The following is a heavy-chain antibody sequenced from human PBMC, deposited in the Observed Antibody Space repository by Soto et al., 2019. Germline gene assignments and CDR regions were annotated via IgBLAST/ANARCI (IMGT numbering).Heavy chain of an antibody. CDR1: GFTFSSNW. CDR3: ATTVTALFDY. V-gene: IGHV3-74*01. J-gene: IGHJ4*02. Sequence: GGSLRLSCVASGFTFSSNWMHWVRQAPGKGLVWVSRINGDGSSTSYADSVKGRFTISRDNAKNTLYVHMNSLRAEDTAVYYCATTVTALFDYWGQGTLVTVSS. D-gene: IGHD4-17*01. CDR2: INGDGSST.